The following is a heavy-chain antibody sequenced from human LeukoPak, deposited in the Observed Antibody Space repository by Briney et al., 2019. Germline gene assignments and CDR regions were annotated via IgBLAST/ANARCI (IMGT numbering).Heavy chain of an antibody. V-gene: IGHV1-69*05. Sequence: SVKVSCKASGGTFSSYAISWVRQAPGQGLEWMGGIIPIFGTANYAQKFQGRVTTTTDESTSTAYMELSTLSSDDTADYCGSRDPYDDSSGYYCGVIWFDAWGQGTLVSVS. J-gene: IGHJ5*02. CDR2: IIPIFGTA. CDR1: GGTFSSYA. CDR3: SRDPYDDSSGYYCGVIWFDA. D-gene: IGHD3-22*01.